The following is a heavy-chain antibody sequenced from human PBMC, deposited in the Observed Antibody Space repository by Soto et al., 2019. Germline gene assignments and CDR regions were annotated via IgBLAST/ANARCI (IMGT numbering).Heavy chain of an antibody. Sequence: SVKVSCKASGGTFSSYAISWVRQAPGQGLEWMGGIIPIFGTANYAQKFQGRVTITADKSTSTAYMELSSLRSEDTAVYYCARSSGYWSVYYYYGMDVWGQGTTVTVS. D-gene: IGHD3-22*01. CDR3: ARSSGYWSVYYYYGMDV. CDR1: GGTFSSYA. J-gene: IGHJ6*02. CDR2: IIPIFGTA. V-gene: IGHV1-69*06.